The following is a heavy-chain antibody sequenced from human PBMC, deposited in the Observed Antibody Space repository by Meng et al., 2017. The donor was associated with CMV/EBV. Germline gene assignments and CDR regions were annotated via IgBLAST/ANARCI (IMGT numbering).Heavy chain of an antibody. V-gene: IGHV1-69*05. CDR3: ARLSGYCSSTSCHLLRFLEWQYNWFDP. J-gene: IGHJ5*02. CDR2: IIPIFGTA. CDR1: GGTFSSYS. D-gene: IGHD2-2*01. Sequence: SVKVSCKASGGTFSSYSISWVRQAPGQGREWMGGIIPIFGTANYAQKFQGRVTITTDESTSTAYMELSRLRSDDTAVYCCARLSGYCSSTSCHLLRFLEWQYNWFDPWCQGTVVTVSS.